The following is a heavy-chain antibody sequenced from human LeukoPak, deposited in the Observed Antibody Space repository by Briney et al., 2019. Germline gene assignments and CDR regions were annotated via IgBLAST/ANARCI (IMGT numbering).Heavy chain of an antibody. V-gene: IGHV1-2*06. Sequence: GASVKVSCKASGYTFTTYYIHWVRQAPGQGPEWMGRINPHSGGTNYAQKFQGRVTMTRDTSISTAYMELSGLRSDDTAVYYCAREAPTSWWGQGTLVTVSS. CDR2: INPHSGGT. CDR1: GYTFTTYY. J-gene: IGHJ4*02. CDR3: AREAPTSW.